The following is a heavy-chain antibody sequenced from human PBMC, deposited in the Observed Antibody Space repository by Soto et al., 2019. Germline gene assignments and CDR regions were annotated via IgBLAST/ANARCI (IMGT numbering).Heavy chain of an antibody. Sequence: VQLVQSGAEVRKPGASVKVSCKASGYAFNNYNMHWVRQAPGQGLEWMGVVIPSGGATYAQKFQGRVTMTRDTSTNTDYLELSSMRSEDTAIYYCTKDLSPLVTGWFDPWGRGTLVTVSS. D-gene: IGHD7-27*01. CDR2: VIPSGGA. J-gene: IGHJ5*02. V-gene: IGHV1-46*02. CDR3: TKDLSPLVTGWFDP. CDR1: GYAFNNYN.